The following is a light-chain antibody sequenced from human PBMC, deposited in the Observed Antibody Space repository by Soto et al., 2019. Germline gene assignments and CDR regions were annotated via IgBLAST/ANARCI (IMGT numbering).Light chain of an antibody. CDR2: GVS. V-gene: IGKV3-15*01. J-gene: IGKJ4*01. Sequence: EIVMTQSPATLSVSPGERATLSCRASQSVINDYLAWYQPKPGQAPRLLIYGVSTRSTGIPARFSGRGSGTEFTLTIGRLQSEDFAVYCCQQYSSWPLTFGGGTKVEIK. CDR3: QQYSSWPLT. CDR1: QSVINDY.